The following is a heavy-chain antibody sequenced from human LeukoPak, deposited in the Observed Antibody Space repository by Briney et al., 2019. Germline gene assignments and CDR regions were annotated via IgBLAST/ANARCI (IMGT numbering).Heavy chain of an antibody. CDR3: VKDPRDTYGTNWFVS. CDR2: ISGTGGAT. D-gene: IGHD2-21*01. V-gene: IGHV3-23*01. Sequence: LSGGSLRLSCVASGFSFGNYAMSWVRQAPGKGLQGVSQISGTGGATWYAGFARDRFTISRDNSKKTLYLQMSGLRVEDTAMYYCVKDPRDTYGTNWFVSWGQGTLLIVSS. J-gene: IGHJ5*01. CDR1: GFSFGNYA.